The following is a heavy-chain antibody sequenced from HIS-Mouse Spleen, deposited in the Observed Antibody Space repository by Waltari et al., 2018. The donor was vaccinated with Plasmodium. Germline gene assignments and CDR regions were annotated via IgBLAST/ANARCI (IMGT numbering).Heavy chain of an antibody. CDR1: GFTFSSYW. Sequence: AASGFTFSSYWMSWVRQAPGKGLEWVANIKQDGSEKYYGDSVKGRFTISRDNAKNSLYLQMNSLRAEDTAVYYCARLRRANWGMADAFDIWGQGTMVTVSS. D-gene: IGHD7-27*01. V-gene: IGHV3-7*01. CDR2: IKQDGSEK. CDR3: ARLRRANWGMADAFDI. J-gene: IGHJ3*02.